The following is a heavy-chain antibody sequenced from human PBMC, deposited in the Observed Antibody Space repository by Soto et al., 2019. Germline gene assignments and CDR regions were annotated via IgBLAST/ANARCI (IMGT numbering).Heavy chain of an antibody. CDR2: IYSGGST. CDR3: ATRNYNNWFDP. D-gene: IGHD3-10*01. Sequence: GGSLRLSCAASGFSVSSSHMNWVRQAPGKGLEWVSVIYSGGSTYYAISVKGRFSISRDNSKNTLYLQMNSLRAEDTAVYYCATRNYNNWFDPWGQGTLVTVSS. J-gene: IGHJ5*02. V-gene: IGHV3-53*01. CDR1: GFSVSSSH.